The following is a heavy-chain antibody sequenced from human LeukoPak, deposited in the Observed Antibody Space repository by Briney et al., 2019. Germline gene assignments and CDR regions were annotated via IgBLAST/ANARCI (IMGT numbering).Heavy chain of an antibody. D-gene: IGHD2-2*01. CDR2: ISGSAGST. CDR1: GFTFSSYA. J-gene: IGHJ4*02. V-gene: IGHV3-23*01. Sequence: QAGGSLRLSCAASGFTFSSYAMSWVRQAPGKGLEWVSTISGSAGSTYYADSVKGRFTVSRDNSKNTLYLQMNSLRAEDTAVYYCARKFGGYCSGTSGQINFDYWGQGTLVTVSS. CDR3: ARKFGGYCSGTSGQINFDY.